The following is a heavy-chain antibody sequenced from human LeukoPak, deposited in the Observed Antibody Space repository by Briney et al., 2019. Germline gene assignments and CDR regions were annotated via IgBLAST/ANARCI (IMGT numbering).Heavy chain of an antibody. Sequence: KPSETLSLTCTVSGGSVRSYYWSWIRQPPGEGLEWIAYIHNTGSTNYNPSLKSRVTISLDTSTNEFSLKLTSVAAADTGVYYCVRDWEGFNFDIWGQGTMVTVSS. CDR3: VRDWEGFNFDI. J-gene: IGHJ3*02. V-gene: IGHV4-59*02. CDR2: IHNTGST. CDR1: GGSVRSYY. D-gene: IGHD1-26*01.